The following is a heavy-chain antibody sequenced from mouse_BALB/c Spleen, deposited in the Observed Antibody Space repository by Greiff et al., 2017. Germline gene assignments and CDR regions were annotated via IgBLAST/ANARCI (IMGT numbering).Heavy chain of an antibody. D-gene: IGHD3-2*01. CDR3: ARRRGDSSGLYAMDY. V-gene: IGHV1-69*02. CDR2: IDPSDSYT. Sequence: QVQLQQPGAELVKPGASVKLSCKASGYTFTSYWMHWVKQRPGQGLEWIGEIDPSDSYTNYNQKFKGKATLTVDKSSSTAYMQLSSLTSEDSAVYYRARRRGDSSGLYAMDYWGQGTSVTVSS. J-gene: IGHJ4*01. CDR1: GYTFTSYW.